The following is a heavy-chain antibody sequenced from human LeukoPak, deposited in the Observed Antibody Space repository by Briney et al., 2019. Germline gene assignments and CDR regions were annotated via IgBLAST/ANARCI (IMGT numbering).Heavy chain of an antibody. CDR3: ARRGSSWSYWYFDL. Sequence: SETLSLTCAVSGGSISSSNWWSWVRQPPGKGLEWIGEIYHSGSTNYNPSLKSRVTISVDKSKNQFSLKLSSVTAADTAVYYCARRGSSWSYWYFDLWGRGTLVTVSS. J-gene: IGHJ2*01. D-gene: IGHD6-13*01. CDR2: IYHSGST. CDR1: GGSISSSNW. V-gene: IGHV4-4*02.